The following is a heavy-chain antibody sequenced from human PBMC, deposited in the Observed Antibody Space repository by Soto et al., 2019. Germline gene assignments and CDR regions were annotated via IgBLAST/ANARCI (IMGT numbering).Heavy chain of an antibody. CDR3: ADEGTQVTWADEYNWFDS. CDR1: GSTFSSYT. Sequence: QVQLVQSGAEVKKPGSSVKVSCKASGSTFSSYTISWVRQAPGQGLEWRGRIIPMLGIANYAQKGQGRVTITADKSTRPAYMELSSLGSEDTAVYYCADEGTQVTWADEYNWFDSWGQGTLVTVSS. CDR2: IIPMLGIA. J-gene: IGHJ5*01. D-gene: IGHD2-21*02. V-gene: IGHV1-69*02.